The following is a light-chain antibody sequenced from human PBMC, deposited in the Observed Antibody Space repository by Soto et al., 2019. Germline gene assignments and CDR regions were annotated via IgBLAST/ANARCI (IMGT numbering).Light chain of an antibody. CDR3: ASWDDSLNCPV. CDR1: SSNIGSNS. J-gene: IGLJ2*01. CDR2: SNN. V-gene: IGLV1-44*01. Sequence: QSVLTQPPSASGTPGQRVTISCSGSSSNIGSNSVNWYQQLPGTAPKLLIFSNNQRPSGVPDRFSGSKSGTSASLAISGLQSEDEADYYCASWDDSLNCPVFGGGTKLTVL.